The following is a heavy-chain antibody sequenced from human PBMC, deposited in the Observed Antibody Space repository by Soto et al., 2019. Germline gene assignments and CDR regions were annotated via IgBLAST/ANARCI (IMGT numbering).Heavy chain of an antibody. CDR2: ISYDGSNK. J-gene: IGHJ5*02. CDR1: GFTFRSYG. D-gene: IGHD3-22*01. Sequence: RRLSCAASGFTFRSYGMHWVRQAPGKGLEWVAVISYDGSNKYYADSVKGRFTISRDNSKNTLYLQMNSLRAEDTAVYYCAKDHYYDSSGYPWGQGTLVTVYS. V-gene: IGHV3-30*18. CDR3: AKDHYYDSSGYP.